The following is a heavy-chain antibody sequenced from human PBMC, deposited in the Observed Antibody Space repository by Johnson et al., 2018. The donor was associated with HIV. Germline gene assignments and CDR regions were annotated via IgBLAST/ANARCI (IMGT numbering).Heavy chain of an antibody. V-gene: IGHV3-11*04. CDR2: MSSSGSTI. Sequence: QVQLVESGGGLVKPGGSRRLSCVASGFSFSDYYMSWIRQAPGKGLEWISYMSSSGSTIYHAESVKGRFTISRDNAKNSLYLQINSLRVEDTAVYYCASSITGAHRGAFDIWGQVTMVTVSS. J-gene: IGHJ3*02. CDR1: GFSFSDYY. D-gene: IGHD1-20*01. CDR3: ASSITGAHRGAFDI.